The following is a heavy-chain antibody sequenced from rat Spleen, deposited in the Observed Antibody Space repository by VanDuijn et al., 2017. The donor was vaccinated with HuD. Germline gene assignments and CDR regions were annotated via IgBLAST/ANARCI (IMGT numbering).Heavy chain of an antibody. D-gene: IGHD1-9*01. CDR2: ITNSGGST. Sequence: EVQLVEPGGGLVQPGGSLKLSCAASGFAFSSYGMNWVRQAPTKGLEWVASITNSGGSTYYRDSVKGRFTISRDNAKSTLYLQMDSLRSEDTATYYCTKDQTYYGLFDCWGQGVMVTVSS. CDR1: GFAFSSYG. CDR3: TKDQTYYGLFDC. J-gene: IGHJ2*01. V-gene: IGHV5-19*01.